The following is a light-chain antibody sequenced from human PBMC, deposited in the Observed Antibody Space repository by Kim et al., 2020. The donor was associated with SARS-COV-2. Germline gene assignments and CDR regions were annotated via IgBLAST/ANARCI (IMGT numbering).Light chain of an antibody. CDR3: NSHMTSSTNV. CDR1: SSDFGTYNY. J-gene: IGLJ3*02. V-gene: IGLV2-14*03. CDR2: DVD. Sequence: QSALTQPASVSGSPGQSITISCTGTSSDFGTYNYVSWYQQHPGKVPKLIIYDVDIRPSGISNRFSGSKSGNTASLTISGLQAEDEADYYCNSHMTSSTNVFGGGTQLTVL.